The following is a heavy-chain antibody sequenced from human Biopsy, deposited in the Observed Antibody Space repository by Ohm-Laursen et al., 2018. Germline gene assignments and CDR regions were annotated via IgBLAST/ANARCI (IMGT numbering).Heavy chain of an antibody. D-gene: IGHD2/OR15-2a*01. V-gene: IGHV4-4*07. J-gene: IGHJ6*02. Sequence: SDTLFLTCAVSGASISDYYCVWIRQPAGKGLEWIGLIFTSGSTTYNPSLRSRVTMSVDMSKNQFTLKLSSVTAADTAVYYCARATNSTGWPYYYFYGMDVWGQGTTVTVS. CDR3: ARATNSTGWPYYYFYGMDV. CDR1: GASISDYY. CDR2: IFTSGST.